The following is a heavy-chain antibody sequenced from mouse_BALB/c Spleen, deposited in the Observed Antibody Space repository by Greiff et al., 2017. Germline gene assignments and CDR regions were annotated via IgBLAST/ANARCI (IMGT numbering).Heavy chain of an antibody. J-gene: IGHJ2*01. CDR1: GFTFTDYY. V-gene: IGHV7-3*02. Sequence: EVQVVESGGGLVQPGGSLRLSCATSGFTFTDYYMSWVRQPPGKALEWLGFIRNKANGYTTEYSASVKGRFTISRDNSQSILYLQMNTLRAEDSATYYCARDDYGNFYFDYWGQGTTLTVSS. D-gene: IGHD2-1*01. CDR3: ARDDYGNFYFDY. CDR2: IRNKANGYTT.